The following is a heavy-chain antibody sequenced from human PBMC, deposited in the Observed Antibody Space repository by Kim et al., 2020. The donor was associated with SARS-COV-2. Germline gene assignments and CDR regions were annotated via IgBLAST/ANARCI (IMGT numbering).Heavy chain of an antibody. CDR3: TSLASGSYQEGDV. D-gene: IGHD1-26*01. V-gene: IGHV3-73*01. J-gene: IGHJ6*02. Sequence: GGSLRLSCAASGITFSGSAIHWVRQASGKGLEWVGRIRSKANSYAVTYAASVKGRFTISRDDSKNTAYLQMNSLKTEDTAMYYCTSLASGSYQEGDVWGQGTTVIVSS. CDR2: IRSKANSYAV. CDR1: GITFSGSA.